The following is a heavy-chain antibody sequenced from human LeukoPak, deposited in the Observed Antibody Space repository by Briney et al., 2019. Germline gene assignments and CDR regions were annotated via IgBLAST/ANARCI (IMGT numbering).Heavy chain of an antibody. CDR1: GYTFTSYA. J-gene: IGHJ3*02. CDR2: INTNTGNP. CDR3: ARARPTVTSDAFDI. D-gene: IGHD4-17*01. V-gene: IGHV7-4-1*02. Sequence: ASVKASCKASGYTFTSYAMNWVRQAPGQGLEWMGWINTNTGNPTYAQGFPGRFVFSLDTSVSTAYLQISSLKAEDTAVYYCARARPTVTSDAFDIWGQGTMVTVSS.